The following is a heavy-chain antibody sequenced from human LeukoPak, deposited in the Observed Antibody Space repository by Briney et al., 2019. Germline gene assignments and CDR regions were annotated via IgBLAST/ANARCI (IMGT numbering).Heavy chain of an antibody. V-gene: IGHV4-34*01. Sequence: SETLSLTCAVYGGSFSGYYWSWIRQPPGKGLEWIGEINHSGSTNYNPSLKSRVTISVDTSKNQFSLKLGSVTAADTAVYYCARLRYFDWFFDYWGQGTLVTVSS. D-gene: IGHD3-9*01. CDR1: GGSFSGYY. J-gene: IGHJ4*02. CDR2: INHSGST. CDR3: ARLRYFDWFFDY.